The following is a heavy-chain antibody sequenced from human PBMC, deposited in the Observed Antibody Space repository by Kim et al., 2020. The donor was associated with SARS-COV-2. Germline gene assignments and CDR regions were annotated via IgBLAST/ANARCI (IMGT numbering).Heavy chain of an antibody. Sequence: GGSLRLSCAASGFTFSSYGMHWVRQAPGKGLEWVAVIWYDGSNKYYADSVKGRFTISRDNSKNTLYLQMNSLRAEDTAVYYCARDGVIDALDYGMDVWGQGTTVTVSS. CDR3: ARDGVIDALDYGMDV. V-gene: IGHV3-33*01. J-gene: IGHJ6*02. CDR2: IWYDGSNK. D-gene: IGHD3-10*01. CDR1: GFTFSSYG.